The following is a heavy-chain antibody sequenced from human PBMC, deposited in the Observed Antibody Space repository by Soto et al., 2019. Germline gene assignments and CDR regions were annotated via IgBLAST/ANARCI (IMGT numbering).Heavy chain of an antibody. J-gene: IGHJ6*03. CDR1: GYTFTSYY. CDR3: ARPAYCGGDCYSGYYMDV. CDR2: INPSGGST. D-gene: IGHD2-21*01. Sequence: ASVKVSCKASGYTFTSYYMHWVRQAPGQGLEWMGIINPSGGSTNYAQKFQGRVTITRDTSTSTAYMELSSLRSEDTAVYYCARPAYCGGDCYSGYYMDVWGKGTTVTVS. V-gene: IGHV1-46*01.